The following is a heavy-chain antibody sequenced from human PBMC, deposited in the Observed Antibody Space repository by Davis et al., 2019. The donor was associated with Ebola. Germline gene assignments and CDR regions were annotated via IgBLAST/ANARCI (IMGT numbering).Heavy chain of an antibody. D-gene: IGHD4-17*01. J-gene: IGHJ5*02. CDR3: ARSTADYGDYWFDP. CDR1: GYTFTSYD. CDR2: IIPIFGTA. V-gene: IGHV1-69*06. Sequence: SVKVSCKASGYTFTSYDINWVRQATGQGLEWMGGIIPIFGTANYAQKFQGRVTITADKSTSTAYMELSSLRSEDTAVYYCARSTADYGDYWFDPWGQGTLVTVSS.